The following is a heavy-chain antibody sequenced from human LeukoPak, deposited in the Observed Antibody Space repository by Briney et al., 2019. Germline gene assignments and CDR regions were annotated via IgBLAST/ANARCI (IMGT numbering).Heavy chain of an antibody. CDR2: IYTSGST. Sequence: PSETLSLTCTVSGGSISSYYWSWIWQPAGKGLEWIGRIYTSGSTNYNPSLKSRVTMSVDTSKNQFSLKLSSVTAADTAVYYCARDLGSPGGSGEWFDPWGQGTLVTVSS. J-gene: IGHJ5*02. V-gene: IGHV4-4*07. CDR3: ARDLGSPGGSGEWFDP. D-gene: IGHD2-15*01. CDR1: GGSISSYY.